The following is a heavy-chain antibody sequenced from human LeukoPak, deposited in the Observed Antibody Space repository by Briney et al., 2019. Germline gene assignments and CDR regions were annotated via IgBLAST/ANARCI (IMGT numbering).Heavy chain of an antibody. CDR3: AKDYSSRNLVHNWFDP. J-gene: IGHJ5*02. CDR2: ISGSGGST. V-gene: IGHV3-23*01. CDR1: GFTFSSYA. D-gene: IGHD6-13*01. Sequence: GGSLRLSCAASGFTFSSYAMSWVRQAPGKGLEWVSAISGSGGSTYYADSVKGRFTISRDNSKNTLYLQMNSLRAEDTAVYYCAKDYSSRNLVHNWFDPWGQGTLVTVSS.